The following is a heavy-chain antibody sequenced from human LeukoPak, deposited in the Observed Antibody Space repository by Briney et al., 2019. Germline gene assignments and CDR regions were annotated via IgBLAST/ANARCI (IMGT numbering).Heavy chain of an antibody. D-gene: IGHD3-10*01. CDR3: AREASSYGSGSYFFDY. CDR2: TIPIFGTA. J-gene: IGHJ4*02. CDR1: GGTFSSYA. Sequence: ASVKVSCKASGGTFSSYAISWVRQAPGQGLEWMGGTIPIFGTANYAQKFQGRVTITADESTSTAYMELSSLRSEDTAVYYCAREASSYGSGSYFFDYWGQGTLVTVSS. V-gene: IGHV1-69*01.